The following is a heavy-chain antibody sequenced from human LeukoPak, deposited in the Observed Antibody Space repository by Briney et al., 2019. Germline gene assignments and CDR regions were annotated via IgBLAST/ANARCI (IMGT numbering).Heavy chain of an antibody. CDR1: GFTVSSNY. CDR2: IYSGGST. J-gene: IGHJ4*02. D-gene: IGHD6-13*01. CDR3: AREEAAAGYGVYYFDY. V-gene: IGHV3-53*01. Sequence: GGSLRLSCAASGFTVSSNYMSWVRQAPGKGLEWVSVIYSGGSTYYADSVKGRFTISRDNSKNTLYLQMNSLRAEDTAVYYRAREEAAAGYGVYYFDYWGQGTLVTVSS.